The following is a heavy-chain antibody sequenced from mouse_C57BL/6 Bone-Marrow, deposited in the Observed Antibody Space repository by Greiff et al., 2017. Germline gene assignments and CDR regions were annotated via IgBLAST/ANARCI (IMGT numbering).Heavy chain of an antibody. Sequence: DVQLVESGGGLVQSGRSLRLSCATSGFTFSDFYMEWVRQAPGKGLEWIAASRNKANDYTTEYSASVKGRFIVARDTSQSILYLQMNALRAGDTAIYDCARDAPGAMDYWGQGNSDTVSA. CDR1: GFTFSDFY. CDR3: ARDAPGAMDY. V-gene: IGHV7-1*01. CDR2: SRNKANDYTT. J-gene: IGHJ4*01.